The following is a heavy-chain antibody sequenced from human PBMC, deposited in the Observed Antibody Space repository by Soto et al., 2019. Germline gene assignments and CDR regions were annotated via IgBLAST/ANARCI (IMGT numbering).Heavy chain of an antibody. CDR2: IYSDGRT. CDR3: ARAADVYDAFDI. V-gene: IGHV3-53*02. CDR1: GFIVSTNY. J-gene: IGHJ3*02. D-gene: IGHD1-20*01. Sequence: EVQLVATGGGLIQPGGSLRLSCVASGFIVSTNYMNWVRQAPGKGLEWVSVIYSDGRTVYADSVKGRFTSSRDNSKNTLYLQMNSLIAEDTAADYCARAADVYDAFDIWGQGTKVTVSS.